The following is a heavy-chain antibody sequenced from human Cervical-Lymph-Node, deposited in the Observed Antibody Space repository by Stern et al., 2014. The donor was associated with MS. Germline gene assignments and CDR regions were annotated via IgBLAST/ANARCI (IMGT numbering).Heavy chain of an antibody. J-gene: IGHJ4*02. CDR3: PALGATFGY. CDR1: GFNFSNFG. Sequence: DQLVESGGGVVQPGRSLRLSCAPSGFNFSNFGMNWVRQAPGKGLEWGAFISSDGSKRSYGDSVKGRFTISRDNSKNTLYLQMNSLRPEDTAVYYCPALGATFGYWGQGALVTVSS. V-gene: IGHV3-30*03. D-gene: IGHD1-26*01. CDR2: ISSDGSKR.